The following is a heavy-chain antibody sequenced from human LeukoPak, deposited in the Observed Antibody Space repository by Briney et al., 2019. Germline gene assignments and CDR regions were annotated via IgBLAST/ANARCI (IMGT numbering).Heavy chain of an antibody. V-gene: IGHV4-59*01. CDR2: IYSSGNT. CDR3: ARGGGGLGFTTGWYFDC. Sequence: SETLSLTCTVSGGSISNYYWSWIRQPPGKGLEWIGYIYSSGNTNYNPSLKSRVTTSVDTSKNQFSLKLTSVTAADTAVYYCARGGGGLGFTTGWYFDCWGQGTLVTVSS. D-gene: IGHD6-19*01. J-gene: IGHJ4*02. CDR1: GGSISNYY.